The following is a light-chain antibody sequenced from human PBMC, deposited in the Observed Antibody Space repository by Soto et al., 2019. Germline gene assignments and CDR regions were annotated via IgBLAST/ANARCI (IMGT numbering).Light chain of an antibody. CDR3: QQYNNWPPM. CDR1: QSVSSN. Sequence: EIGMRESPATLSVSPGERATLSCRASQSVSSNLAWYQQKPGQAPRLLIYGASTRATGIPARFSGSGSGTEFTLTISSLQSEDFAVYYCQQYNNWPPMFGQGTKVDIK. J-gene: IGKJ1*01. V-gene: IGKV3-15*01. CDR2: GAS.